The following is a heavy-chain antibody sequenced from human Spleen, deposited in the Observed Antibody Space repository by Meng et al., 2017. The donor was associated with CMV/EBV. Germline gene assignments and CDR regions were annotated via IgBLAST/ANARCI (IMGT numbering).Heavy chain of an antibody. Sequence: SETLSLTCTVSGGSISSYYWSWIRQPPGKGLEWIGYIYYSGSTNYNPSLKSRVTISVDTSKNQFSLKLSSVTAADTAVYYCARCPRITIFGVVMNNWFDPWGQGTLVTVSS. J-gene: IGHJ5*02. V-gene: IGHV4-59*01. D-gene: IGHD3-3*01. CDR1: GGSISSYY. CDR3: ARCPRITIFGVVMNNWFDP. CDR2: IYYSGST.